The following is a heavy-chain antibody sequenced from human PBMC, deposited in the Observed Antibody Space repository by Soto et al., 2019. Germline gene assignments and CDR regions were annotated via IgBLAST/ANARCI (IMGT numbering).Heavy chain of an antibody. V-gene: IGHV3-48*01. CDR1: GFTFSSYS. J-gene: IGHJ4*02. CDR2: ISSSSSTI. CDR3: ARESPPVEYDYGDYDADY. Sequence: EVQLVESGGGLVQPGGSLRLSCAASGFTFSSYSMNWVRQAPGKGLEWGSYISSSSSTIYYADSVKGRFTISRDNAKNSLDLKMNSLRAEDTAVYYCARESPPVEYDYGDYDADYWGQGTLVTVSS. D-gene: IGHD4-17*01.